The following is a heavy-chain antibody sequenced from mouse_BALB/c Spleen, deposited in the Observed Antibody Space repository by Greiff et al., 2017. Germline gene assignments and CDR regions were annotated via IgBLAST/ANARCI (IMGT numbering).Heavy chain of an antibody. CDR1: GFTFSSYA. J-gene: IGHJ4*01. CDR3: ARDYRYDKYAMDY. CDR2: ISSGGST. Sequence: EVKLVESGGGLVKPGGSLKLSCAASGFTFSSYAMSWVRQTPEKRLEWVASISSGGSTYYPDSVKGRFTISRDNARNILYLQMSSLRSEDTAMYYCARDYRYDKYAMDYWGQGTSVTVSS. V-gene: IGHV5-6-5*01. D-gene: IGHD2-14*01.